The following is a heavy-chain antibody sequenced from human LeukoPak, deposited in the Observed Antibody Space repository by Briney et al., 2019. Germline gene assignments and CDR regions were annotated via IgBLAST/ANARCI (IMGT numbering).Heavy chain of an antibody. J-gene: IGHJ4*02. Sequence: ASVKVSCKVPGYTLTELSMHWVRQAPGKGLEWMGGFDPEDGETIYAQKFQGRVTMTEDTSTDTAYMELSSLRSEDTAVYYCAPYSYGYGLVGYWGQGTLVTVSS. D-gene: IGHD5-18*01. CDR3: APYSYGYGLVGY. V-gene: IGHV1-24*01. CDR2: FDPEDGET. CDR1: GYTLTELS.